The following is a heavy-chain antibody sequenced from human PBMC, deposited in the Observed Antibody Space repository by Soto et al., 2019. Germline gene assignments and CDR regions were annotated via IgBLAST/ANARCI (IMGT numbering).Heavy chain of an antibody. CDR2: ISSSGDTI. Sequence: EVQLLESGGGLVQPGGSLRLSCAASVFTFSSYSMNWVRQAPGKGLEWGSYISSSGDTIYYSDSVKGRFTISRDNVKNSLFLQMYSLRDEDTAVYYCARSMLCDLSYWGQGTLVTVSS. V-gene: IGHV3-48*02. CDR3: ARSMLCDLSY. J-gene: IGHJ4*02. D-gene: IGHD3-16*01. CDR1: VFTFSSYS.